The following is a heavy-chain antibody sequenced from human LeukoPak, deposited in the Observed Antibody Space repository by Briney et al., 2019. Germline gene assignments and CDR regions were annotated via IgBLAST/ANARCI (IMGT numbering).Heavy chain of an antibody. CDR3: ARDIVITPSLRWFDP. J-gene: IGHJ5*02. CDR1: GGSISSGGYY. D-gene: IGHD3-16*01. Sequence: SQTLSLTCTVSGGSISSGGYYWSWIRQHPGKGLERIGYIYYSGSTYYNPSLKSRVTISVDTSKNQFSLKLSSVTAADTAVYYCARDIVITPSLRWFDPRGQGTLVTVSS. V-gene: IGHV4-31*03. CDR2: IYYSGST.